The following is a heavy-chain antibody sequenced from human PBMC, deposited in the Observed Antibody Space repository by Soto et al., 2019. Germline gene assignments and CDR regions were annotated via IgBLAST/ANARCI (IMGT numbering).Heavy chain of an antibody. D-gene: IGHD3-22*01. CDR2: ISAYNGNT. CDR3: ARCYYDSSGYSSTTPYYYYGMDV. J-gene: IGHJ6*02. V-gene: IGHV1-18*01. CDR1: GYTFTSYG. Sequence: GASVKVSCKASGYTFTSYGISWVRQAPGQGLEWMGWISAYNGNTNYAQKLQGRVTMTTDTSTSTAYMELRSLRSDDTAVYYCARCYYDSSGYSSTTPYYYYGMDVWGQGTTVTVSS.